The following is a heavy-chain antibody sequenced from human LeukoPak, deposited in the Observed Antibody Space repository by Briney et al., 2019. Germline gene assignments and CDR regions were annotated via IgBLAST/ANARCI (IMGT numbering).Heavy chain of an antibody. J-gene: IGHJ3*02. CDR1: GFTFSSYA. V-gene: IGHV3-23*01. CDR2: ISGSGGST. D-gene: IGHD2-2*01. CDR3: AKVLLGDIVVVPADAFDI. Sequence: GGSLRLSCAASGFTFSSYAMSWVRQAPGKGLEWVSAISGSGGSTYYADSVKGRFTISRDNSKNTLYLQMNSLRAEDTAVYYCAKVLLGDIVVVPADAFDIWGQGTMVTVPS.